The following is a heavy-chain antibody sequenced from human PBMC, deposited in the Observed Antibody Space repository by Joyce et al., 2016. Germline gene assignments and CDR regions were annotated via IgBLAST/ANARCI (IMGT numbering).Heavy chain of an antibody. CDR2: IYYSGGT. D-gene: IGHD3-16*01. J-gene: IGHJ1*01. CDR1: GASINSYY. Sequence: QVQLQGSGPGLVKPSETLSLTCTVSGASINSYYWNWIRQPPGKGLEWIGHIYYSGGTNYNPSLKRRVTISVDTSKNQFSLNLRSVTAADTAVYYCARGGGVHNSYAEYFQHWGQGTLVTVSS. CDR3: ARGGGVHNSYAEYFQH. V-gene: IGHV4-59*01.